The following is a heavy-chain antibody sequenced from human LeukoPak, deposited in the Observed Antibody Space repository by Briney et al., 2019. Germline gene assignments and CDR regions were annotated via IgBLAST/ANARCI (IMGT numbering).Heavy chain of an antibody. CDR1: GFTFSSYS. V-gene: IGHV3-21*01. D-gene: IGHD3-22*01. J-gene: IGHJ4*02. CDR3: ARAPYYYDSSGYRIYFDY. Sequence: GGSLRLSCAASGFTFSSYSMNWVRQAPGKGLEWVSSISSSSSYIYYADSVKGRFTISRDNAKNSLYLQMNSLRAEDTAVYYCARAPYYYDSSGYRIYFDYWGQGTLVTVSS. CDR2: ISSSSSYI.